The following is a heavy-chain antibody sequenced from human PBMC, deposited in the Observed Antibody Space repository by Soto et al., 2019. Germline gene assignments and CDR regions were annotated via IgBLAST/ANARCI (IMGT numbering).Heavy chain of an antibody. V-gene: IGHV3-33*01. Sequence: QVPLVESGGGVVQPGASLTLSCAASGFAFSNFVMHWVRQAPGKGLECVAVIWHDASHEYYAVSVQGRFPISRDNSKQLLYLQMTRLRAEDTAVYYCAREGREEWIDYYYYGMDVWGHATTVTVSS. CDR3: AREGREEWIDYYYYGMDV. CDR1: GFAFSNFV. CDR2: IWHDASHE. D-gene: IGHD3-3*01. J-gene: IGHJ6*02.